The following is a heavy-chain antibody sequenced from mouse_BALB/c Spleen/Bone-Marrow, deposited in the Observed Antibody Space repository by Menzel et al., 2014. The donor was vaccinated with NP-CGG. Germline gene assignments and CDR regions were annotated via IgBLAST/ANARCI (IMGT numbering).Heavy chain of an antibody. CDR1: GYTFTNYW. D-gene: IGHD1-1*01. CDR3: ARGYYGRTYGWYFDV. V-gene: IGHV1-69*02. CDR2: IDPSDSET. Sequence: VHLVESGAEFVKPGAPVKLSCKASGYTFTNYWMNWVKQRPGRGLEWIGRIDPSDSETHYNQKFKDKATLTVDKSSSTAYIQLSSLTSEDSAVYYCARGYYGRTYGWYFDVWGAGTTVTVSS. J-gene: IGHJ1*01.